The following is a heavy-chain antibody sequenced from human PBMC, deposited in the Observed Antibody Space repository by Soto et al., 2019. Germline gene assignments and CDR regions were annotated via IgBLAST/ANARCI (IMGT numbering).Heavy chain of an antibody. J-gene: IGHJ4*02. CDR3: ARDTTRDGYNFGN. CDR2: IWYDGSNK. D-gene: IGHD5-12*01. CDR1: VFTFSIYG. Sequence: WGALLVSCAASVFTFSIYGMYWVRQAPGKGLEWVAVIWYDGSNKYHGDSVKGRFTISRDNSKNTLYLHMSSLRAEDTAVYFCARDTTRDGYNFGNWGQGTLVTVSS. V-gene: IGHV3-33*01.